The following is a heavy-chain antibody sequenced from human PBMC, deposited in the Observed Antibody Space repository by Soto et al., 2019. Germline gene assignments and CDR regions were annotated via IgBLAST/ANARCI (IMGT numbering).Heavy chain of an antibody. Sequence: QVQLQESGPGLVKPSETLSLTCTVSGGSISTYYWSWIRQPPGKGLEWVGYIYYSGSTNYNPSLKSRVTMSVDKSNNQFSLKLSSMTAADTAVYYCARGRPWDFYDYGGQGTLVTVSP. J-gene: IGHJ4*02. CDR2: IYYSGST. CDR3: ARGRPWDFYDY. V-gene: IGHV4-59*12. CDR1: GGSISTYY. D-gene: IGHD1-26*01.